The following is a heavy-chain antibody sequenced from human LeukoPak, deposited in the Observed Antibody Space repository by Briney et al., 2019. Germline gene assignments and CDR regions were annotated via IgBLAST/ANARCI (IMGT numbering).Heavy chain of an antibody. V-gene: IGHV3-23*01. CDR3: AKLSSSWYYFWDY. D-gene: IGHD6-13*01. CDR2: ISGSGGST. J-gene: IGHJ4*02. Sequence: PGASLRLSCAASGVTFSSYAMSWVRQAPGKGLEWVSAISGSGGSTYYADSVKGRFTISRDNSKNTLYLQMNSLRAEDTAVYYCAKLSSSWYYFWDYWGQGTLVTVSS. CDR1: GVTFSSYA.